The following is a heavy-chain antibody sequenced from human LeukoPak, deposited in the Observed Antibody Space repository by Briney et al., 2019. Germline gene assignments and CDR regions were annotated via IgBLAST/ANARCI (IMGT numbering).Heavy chain of an antibody. CDR2: IYHSGST. CDR1: GYSISSGYY. V-gene: IGHV4-38-2*02. CDR3: ARVAAYCGGDCRGYFDY. D-gene: IGHD2-21*02. Sequence: SETLSLTCTVSGYSISSGYYWGWIRQPPGKGLEWIGSIYHSGSTYYNPSLKSRVTISVDTSKNQFSLKLSSVTAADTAVYYCARVAAYCGGDCRGYFDYWGQGTLDTVSS. J-gene: IGHJ4*02.